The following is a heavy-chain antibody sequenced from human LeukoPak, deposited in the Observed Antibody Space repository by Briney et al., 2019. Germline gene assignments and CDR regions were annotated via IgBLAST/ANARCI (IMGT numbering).Heavy chain of an antibody. CDR1: GGSISSYS. CDR3: ARAYHGMDV. Sequence: PSETLSLTCTVSGGSISSYSWSWIRQPPGRGLEWIGYIYYSGSTNYNPSLKSRVTISVDTSKNQFSLKLSSVTAADTAVYYCARAYHGMDVWGQGTTVTVSS. CDR2: IYYSGST. J-gene: IGHJ6*02. V-gene: IGHV4-59*01.